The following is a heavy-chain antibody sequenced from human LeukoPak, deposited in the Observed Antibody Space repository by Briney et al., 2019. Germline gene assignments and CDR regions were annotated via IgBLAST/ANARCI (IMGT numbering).Heavy chain of an antibody. Sequence: ETSETLSLTCTVSGGSISSYYWSWIRQPPGKGLEWIGYIYYSGSTSYNPSLKSRVTISVDTSKNQFSLKLSSVTAADTAVYYCARDAGYLNWFDPWGQGTLVTVSS. V-gene: IGHV4-59*01. J-gene: IGHJ5*02. CDR2: IYYSGST. D-gene: IGHD2-15*01. CDR1: GGSISSYY. CDR3: ARDAGYLNWFDP.